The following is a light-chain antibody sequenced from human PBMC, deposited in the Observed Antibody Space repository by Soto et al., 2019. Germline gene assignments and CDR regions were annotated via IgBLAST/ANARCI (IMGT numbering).Light chain of an antibody. CDR1: QSVSSY. J-gene: IGKJ5*01. CDR3: KQRSNWPIT. CDR2: DAS. V-gene: IGKV3-11*01. Sequence: EIVLTQSPATLSLSPGERATLSCRASQSVSSYLAWYQQKPGQAPRLLIYDASNRATGIPARFSGSGSGTDFTLTISILEPEDFAVYYCKQRSNWPITFGQGTRLEIK.